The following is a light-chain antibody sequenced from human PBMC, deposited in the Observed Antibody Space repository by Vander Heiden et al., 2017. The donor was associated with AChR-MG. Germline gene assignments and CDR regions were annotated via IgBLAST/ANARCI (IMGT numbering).Light chain of an antibody. CDR1: QSVSSY. J-gene: IGKJ4*01. CDR2: DAS. Sequence: EIVLTQSPATLSLSPGERATLSCRASQSVSSYLAWYQQKPGQAPRLLIYDASNRATGIPARFSGSGSGTDFTLTISSLEPEDFAGYYCQHRGTFGGGTKVEIK. V-gene: IGKV3-11*01. CDR3: QHRGT.